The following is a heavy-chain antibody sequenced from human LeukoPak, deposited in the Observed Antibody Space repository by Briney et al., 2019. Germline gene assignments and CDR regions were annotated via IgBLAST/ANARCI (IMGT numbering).Heavy chain of an antibody. D-gene: IGHD4-17*01. CDR1: GGSISSGGYS. CDR3: ARDRYGDHTYFDY. J-gene: IGHJ4*02. CDR2: IYHSGST. Sequence: PSQTLSLTCAVSGGSISSGGYSWSWIRQPPGKGLEWIGYIYHSGSTYYNPSLKSQVIISVDRSKNQFSLKLSSVTAADTAVYYCARDRYGDHTYFDYWGQGTLVTVSS. V-gene: IGHV4-30-2*01.